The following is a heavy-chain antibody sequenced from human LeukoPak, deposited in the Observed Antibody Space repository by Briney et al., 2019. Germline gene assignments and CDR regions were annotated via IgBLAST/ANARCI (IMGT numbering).Heavy chain of an antibody. V-gene: IGHV3-23*01. CDR1: GFTFSTYD. CDR2: ISRGGDRT. J-gene: IGHJ4*02. CDR3: TKAGGFASWYDY. D-gene: IGHD6-13*01. Sequence: AGGSLRLSCEASGFTFSTYDMSWVRQVPGEGLEWVSAISRGGDRTYHADSVKGRFTISRDNSKNVLYLQMGNLRADDTAVYHCTKAGGFASWYDYWGQGALVTVSS.